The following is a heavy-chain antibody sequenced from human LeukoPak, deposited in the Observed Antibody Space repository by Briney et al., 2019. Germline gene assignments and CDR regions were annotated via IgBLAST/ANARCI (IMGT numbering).Heavy chain of an antibody. D-gene: IGHD2-8*01. CDR2: INPNSGGT. CDR3: ARDGVYRSSAPDY. Sequence: ASVKVSCKASGYTFTGYYMHWVRQAPGQGLEWMGWINPNSGGTYYAQKFQGRVTMTSDTSISTAYMELSRLRSDNTAVYYCARDGVYRSSAPDYWGQGTLVTVSS. J-gene: IGHJ4*02. V-gene: IGHV1-2*02. CDR1: GYTFTGYY.